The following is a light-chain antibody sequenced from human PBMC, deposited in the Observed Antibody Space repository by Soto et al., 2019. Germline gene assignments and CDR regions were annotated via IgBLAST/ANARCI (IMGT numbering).Light chain of an antibody. CDR2: AAS. CDR1: QVITND. Sequence: IQMTQSPSSLSASVGDRLSITCRASQVITNDLGWYQQKPGKAPKRLIYAASTLQSGVPSRFSGSGSGTEFTLTIRSLQPEDVATYYCLQLNTSPWTFGQGTKVEIK. V-gene: IGKV1-17*01. J-gene: IGKJ1*01. CDR3: LQLNTSPWT.